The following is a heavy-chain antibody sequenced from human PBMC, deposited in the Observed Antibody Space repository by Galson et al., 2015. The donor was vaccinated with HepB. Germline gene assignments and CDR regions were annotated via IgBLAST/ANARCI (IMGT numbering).Heavy chain of an antibody. Sequence: SVKVSCKASGYTFTSYGISWVRQAPGQGLEWMGWISAYNGNTNYAQKLQGRVTMTTDTSTSTAYMELRSLRSDDTAVYYCARDPDPYYYDSSGYRGDAFDIWGQGTMVTVSS. V-gene: IGHV1-18*01. CDR3: ARDPDPYYYDSSGYRGDAFDI. CDR2: ISAYNGNT. J-gene: IGHJ3*02. D-gene: IGHD3-22*01. CDR1: GYTFTSYG.